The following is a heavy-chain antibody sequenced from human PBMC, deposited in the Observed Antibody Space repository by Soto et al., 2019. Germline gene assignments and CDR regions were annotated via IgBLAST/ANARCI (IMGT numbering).Heavy chain of an antibody. CDR1: GGSISSYY. CDR2: IYYSGST. D-gene: IGHD2-15*01. CDR3: ARDASTVVKAGRDYYYYGMDV. J-gene: IGHJ6*02. V-gene: IGHV4-59*01. Sequence: PSETLSLTCTVSGGSISSYYWSWIRQPPGKGLEWIGYIYYSGSTNYNPSLKSRVTISVDTSKNQFSLKLSSVTAADTAVYYCARDASTVVKAGRDYYYYGMDVWGQGTTVTVSS.